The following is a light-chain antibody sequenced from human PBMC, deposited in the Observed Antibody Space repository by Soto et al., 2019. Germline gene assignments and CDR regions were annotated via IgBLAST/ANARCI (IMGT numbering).Light chain of an antibody. Sequence: DLPLTQSPSFLSASVGDRVTMAWRASQGISSYLAWYQQKPGKAPKLLIYAASTLQSGVPSRFSGSGSGTEFTLTISSLQPEDFATYYCQQLNSYPITFGQGTRLEI. V-gene: IGKV1-9*01. CDR1: QGISSY. CDR3: QQLNSYPIT. J-gene: IGKJ5*01. CDR2: AAS.